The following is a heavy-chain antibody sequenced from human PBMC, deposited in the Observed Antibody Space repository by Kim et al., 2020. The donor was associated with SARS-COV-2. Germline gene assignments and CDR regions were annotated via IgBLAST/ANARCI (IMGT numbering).Heavy chain of an antibody. V-gene: IGHV4-59*08. J-gene: IGHJ4*02. Sequence: SETLSLTCTVSGDSINGYFWSWIRQPPGRGLEWIAYINKAGTTNFSPSLKSRVTISVDTAKSQLSLNLSSVTAADTAVYYCARQPPTVSYFDYWGQGTPV. CDR2: INKAGTT. CDR3: ARQPPTVSYFDY. CDR1: GDSINGYF.